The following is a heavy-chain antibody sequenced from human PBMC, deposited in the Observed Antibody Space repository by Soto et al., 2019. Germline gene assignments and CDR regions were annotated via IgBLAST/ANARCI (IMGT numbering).Heavy chain of an antibody. J-gene: IGHJ4*02. D-gene: IGHD3-3*01. CDR1: GGAFSGYY. Sequence: SETLSLTCSVYGGAFSGYYWSWIRQPPGKGLEWIGEINHSGSTNYNPSLKSRVTISVDTSKNQFSLKLSSVTAADTAVYYCARGDRSGYYFWGQGTLVTVSS. V-gene: IGHV4-34*01. CDR3: ARGDRSGYYF. CDR2: INHSGST.